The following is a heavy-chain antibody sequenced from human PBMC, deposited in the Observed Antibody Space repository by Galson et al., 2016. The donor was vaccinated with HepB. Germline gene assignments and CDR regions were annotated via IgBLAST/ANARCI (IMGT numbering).Heavy chain of an antibody. CDR2: ISGSGGST. V-gene: IGHV3-23*01. D-gene: IGHD5-12*01. J-gene: IGHJ4*02. CDR3: AKLIRTGSSGSDS. CDR1: GFTFSTYA. Sequence: SLRLSCAASGFTFSTYAMSWVRQAPGKGLEWVSAISGSGGSTNYADSVKGRFTISRDKFKNTLYLQMNSLRAEDTAVYFCAKLIRTGSSGSDSWGQGTLVTVSS.